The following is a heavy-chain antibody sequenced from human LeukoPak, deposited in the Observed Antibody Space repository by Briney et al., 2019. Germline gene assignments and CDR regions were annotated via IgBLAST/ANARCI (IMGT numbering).Heavy chain of an antibody. CDR2: IYYSGST. D-gene: IGHD1-26*01. Sequence: PSETLSLTCTVSGGSISSGGYYWSWNRQHPGKGLEWIGYIYYSGSTYYNPSLKSRVIISVDTSKNHFSLKLSSVTAADTTVYYCARGSVGAFDYWGQGTLVTVSS. J-gene: IGHJ4*02. CDR3: ARGSVGAFDY. V-gene: IGHV4-31*03. CDR1: GGSISSGGYY.